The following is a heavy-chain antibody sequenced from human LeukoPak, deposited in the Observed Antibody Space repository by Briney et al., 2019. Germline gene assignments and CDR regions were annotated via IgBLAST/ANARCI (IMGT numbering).Heavy chain of an antibody. CDR2: ISGSGGST. D-gene: IGHD2-2*01. J-gene: IGHJ6*02. Sequence: GGSLRLSCAASGFTLSSYAMSWVRQAPGKGLEWVSGISGSGGSTYHADSVKGRFTISRDNSKNTLYLQMNSLRAEDTAVYYCARAVVVPAARGYYYYGMDVWGQGTTVTVSS. CDR1: GFTLSSYA. V-gene: IGHV3-23*01. CDR3: ARAVVVPAARGYYYYGMDV.